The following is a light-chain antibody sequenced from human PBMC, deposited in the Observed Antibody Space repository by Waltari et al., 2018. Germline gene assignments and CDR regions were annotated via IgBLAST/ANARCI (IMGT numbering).Light chain of an antibody. CDR1: QGIGND. Sequence: DIQMTQSPYSLSASVGDRVTITCRASQGIGNDLGWFQQKPGKAPKRLIYAASTLQSGVPSRFRRSGSGTEFTLTIRSLQPEDFATYYCLQHNSYPYTFGQGTKLEIK. CDR3: LQHNSYPYT. V-gene: IGKV1-17*01. CDR2: AAS. J-gene: IGKJ2*01.